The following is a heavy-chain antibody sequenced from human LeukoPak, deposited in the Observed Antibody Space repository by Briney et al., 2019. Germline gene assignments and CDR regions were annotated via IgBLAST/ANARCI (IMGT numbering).Heavy chain of an antibody. J-gene: IGHJ5*02. CDR1: XFTSKTYW. V-gene: IGHV3-7*04. Sequence: PGGSLRLSCAASXFTSKTYWLNWVXQAPGKGLEWVANIKQDGSEKYYVDSVKGRFTISTDIAKSSLYLQMNSLRAEDTAVYYCAGGGSWGQGTLVTVSS. CDR2: IKQDGSEK. CDR3: AGGGS.